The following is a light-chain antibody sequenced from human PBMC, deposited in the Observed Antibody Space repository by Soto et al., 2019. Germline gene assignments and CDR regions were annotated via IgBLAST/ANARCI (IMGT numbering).Light chain of an antibody. CDR2: GAS. Sequence: EIVLTQSPGTLSLSPGERATLSCRASQSVSGSFLAWYQQKPGQAPSLLIFGASSRATGIPDRLSGSGSGTDFTLTISRLEPEDFAVYYCQQYGSSPYTFGQGTKLEIK. J-gene: IGKJ2*01. V-gene: IGKV3-20*01. CDR3: QQYGSSPYT. CDR1: QSVSGSF.